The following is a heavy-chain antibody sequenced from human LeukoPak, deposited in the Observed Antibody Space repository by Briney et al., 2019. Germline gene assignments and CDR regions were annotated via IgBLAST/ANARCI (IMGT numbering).Heavy chain of an antibody. V-gene: IGHV3-74*01. CDR2: INERATII. CDR3: VRDLILVWTPGDDFDH. D-gene: IGHD3-16*01. Sequence: GGSPRLSCAASGFTFSNYWMHWVRQAPGKGLEWVSRINERATIISYADSVKGRFTISRENARNTLYLQMNSLTAEDTAVYYCVRDLILVWTPGDDFDHWGQGTLVTVSS. J-gene: IGHJ4*02. CDR1: GFTFSNYW.